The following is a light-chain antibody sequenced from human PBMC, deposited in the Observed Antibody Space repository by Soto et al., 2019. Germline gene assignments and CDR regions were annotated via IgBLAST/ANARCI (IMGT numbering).Light chain of an antibody. CDR1: SSDVGSYNL. CDR3: CSYAGSSPYVV. CDR2: EGS. J-gene: IGLJ2*01. V-gene: IGLV2-23*01. Sequence: QSALTQPASVSGSPGQSITISCTGTSSDVGSYNLVSWYQQHPGKAPKLMIYEGSKRPSGVSNRFSGSKSGNTASLTISGLQAEDEADYYCCSYAGSSPYVVFGGGTKLTV.